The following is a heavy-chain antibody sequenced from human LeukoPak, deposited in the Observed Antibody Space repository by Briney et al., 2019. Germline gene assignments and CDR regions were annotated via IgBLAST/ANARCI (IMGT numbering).Heavy chain of an antibody. Sequence: SETLSLTCTVSGGSISSSSYYWGWIRQPPGKGLEWIGSIYYSGSTYYNPSLKSRVTLSVDTSKNQFSLKLSSVTAADTAVYYCARASSGSTSDGHYFDYWGQGTQVTVSS. CDR2: IYYSGST. CDR1: GGSISSSSYY. D-gene: IGHD6-19*01. CDR3: ARASSGSTSDGHYFDY. V-gene: IGHV4-39*07. J-gene: IGHJ4*02.